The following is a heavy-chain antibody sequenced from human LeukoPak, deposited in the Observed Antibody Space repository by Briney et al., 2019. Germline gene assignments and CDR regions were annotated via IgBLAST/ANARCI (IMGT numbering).Heavy chain of an antibody. J-gene: IGHJ4*02. Sequence: PGGSLRLSCAASGFTFSSYAMSWVRQAPGKGLEWVSAISGTGGSTYYADSMKGRFTISRDNSKNTVYLQLSSLRPEDTAVYYCAKARVTTGYYMQVDYWGQGTLVTVSS. CDR2: ISGTGGST. D-gene: IGHD3-9*01. CDR1: GFTFSSYA. V-gene: IGHV3-23*01. CDR3: AKARVTTGYYMQVDY.